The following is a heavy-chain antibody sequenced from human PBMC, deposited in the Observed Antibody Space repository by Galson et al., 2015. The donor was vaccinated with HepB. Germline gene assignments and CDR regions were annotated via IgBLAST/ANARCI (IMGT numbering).Heavy chain of an antibody. Sequence: SLRLSCAASGFTFSSYGMHWVRQAPGKGLEWVAVISYDGSNKYYADSVKGRFTISRDNSKNTLYLQMNSLRAEDTAVYYCAKEGPGNGMDVWGQGTLVTVSS. J-gene: IGHJ6*02. CDR1: GFTFSSYG. V-gene: IGHV3-30*18. CDR2: ISYDGSNK. D-gene: IGHD1-1*01. CDR3: AKEGPGNGMDV.